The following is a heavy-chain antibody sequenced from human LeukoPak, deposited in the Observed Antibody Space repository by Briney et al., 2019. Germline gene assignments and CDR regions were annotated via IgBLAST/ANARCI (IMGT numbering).Heavy chain of an antibody. CDR3: ASSTYSGSHWDAFDI. CDR2: IDSYGSST. D-gene: IGHD1-26*01. Sequence: PGGSLRLSCAASGFTFSSYWMHWVRQAPGKGLVWVSRIDSYGSSTSFADSVKGRFTISRDNAKNTLYLQTNSLRAEDTAVYYCASSTYSGSHWDAFDIWGQGTMVTVSS. V-gene: IGHV3-74*01. CDR1: GFTFSSYW. J-gene: IGHJ3*02.